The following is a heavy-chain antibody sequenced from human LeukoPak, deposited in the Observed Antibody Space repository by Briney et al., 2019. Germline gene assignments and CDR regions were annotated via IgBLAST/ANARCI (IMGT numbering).Heavy chain of an antibody. J-gene: IGHJ5*02. CDR1: GFTFSSYS. CDR3: AREQNWFDP. Sequence: GGSLRLSCAASGFTFSSYSLNWVRQAPGEGLEWVAFISNDESLKYYADSVKGRFTISRDNSKNTLYLQMNSLRAEDTAVYYCAREQNWFDPWGQGTLVTVSS. V-gene: IGHV3-30*03. CDR2: ISNDESLK.